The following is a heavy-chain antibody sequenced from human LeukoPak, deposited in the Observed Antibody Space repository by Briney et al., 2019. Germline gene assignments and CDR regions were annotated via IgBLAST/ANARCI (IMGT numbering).Heavy chain of an antibody. Sequence: GGSLRLSCAASGFTFSSYGMHWVRQAPGKGLEWVAVISYDGSNKYYADSVKGRFTISRDNSKNTLYLQMNSLRAEDTAVYYCARDSIGGGILTGYYFDYWGQGTLVTVSS. CDR2: ISYDGSNK. J-gene: IGHJ4*02. D-gene: IGHD3-9*01. V-gene: IGHV3-30*03. CDR1: GFTFSSYG. CDR3: ARDSIGGGILTGYYFDY.